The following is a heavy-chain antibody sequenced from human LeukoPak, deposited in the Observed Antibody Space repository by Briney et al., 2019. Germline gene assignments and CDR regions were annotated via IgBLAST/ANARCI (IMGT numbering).Heavy chain of an antibody. CDR3: ARVHRSYQNIDFNSRAYYFDY. J-gene: IGHJ4*02. CDR1: GFTFSTYP. CDR2: ITSSSSTV. D-gene: IGHD3-22*01. V-gene: IGHV3-48*02. Sequence: GGSLRLSCAASGFTFSTYPINWVRQAPGKGLEWISYITSSSSTVNYADSVKGRFTISRDNAKNSVYLQMSSLRDEDTAVYYCARVHRSYQNIDFNSRAYYFDYCGQGTLVTVSS.